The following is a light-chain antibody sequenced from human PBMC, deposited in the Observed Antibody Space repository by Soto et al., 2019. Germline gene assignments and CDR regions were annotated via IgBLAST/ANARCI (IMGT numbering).Light chain of an antibody. J-gene: IGKJ1*01. CDR3: QQYNNWHPVT. V-gene: IGKV3-15*01. CDR2: GAS. Sequence: EIVMTQSPATLSASPGERATLSCRASQSISSNLSCYQHKPGQTPRLLMYGASTRATGIPARFSGSGSGTEFTLTISSLLSEDFAVYYCQQYNNWHPVTFGQGTKVDIK. CDR1: QSISSN.